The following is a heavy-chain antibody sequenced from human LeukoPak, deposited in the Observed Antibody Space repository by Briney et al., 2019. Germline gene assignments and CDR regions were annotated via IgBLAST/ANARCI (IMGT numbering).Heavy chain of an antibody. J-gene: IGHJ6*02. Sequence: GGSLRLSCAASGFTFSSYRMHWVRQAPGKGLVWVSRINSDGSSTSYADSVKGRFTISRDNAKNTLYLQMNSLRAEDTALYYCAKDRGYSGSYTGERYYYYGMDVWGQGTTVTVSS. CDR1: GFTFSSYR. CDR2: INSDGSST. V-gene: IGHV3-74*01. D-gene: IGHD1-26*01. CDR3: AKDRGYSGSYTGERYYYYGMDV.